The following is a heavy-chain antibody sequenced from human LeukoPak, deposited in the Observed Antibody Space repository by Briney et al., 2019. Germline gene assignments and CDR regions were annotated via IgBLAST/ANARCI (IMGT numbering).Heavy chain of an antibody. CDR3: AKASCSGGSCYFDY. J-gene: IGHJ4*02. CDR2: ISWNSGSI. Sequence: PGGSLRLSCAASGFTFDDYAMHWVQQAPGKGLEWVSGISWNSGSIGYADSVKGRFTISRDNAKNSLYLQMNSLRAEDTALYYCAKASCSGGSCYFDYWGQGTLVTVSS. D-gene: IGHD2-15*01. CDR1: GFTFDDYA. V-gene: IGHV3-9*01.